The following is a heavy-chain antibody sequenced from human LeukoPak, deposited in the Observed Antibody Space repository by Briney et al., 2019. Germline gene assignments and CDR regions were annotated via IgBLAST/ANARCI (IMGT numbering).Heavy chain of an antibody. Sequence: PSETLSLTCTVSGGSISSYYWSWIRQPPGKGLEWIGYIYYSGSTNYNPSLKSRVTISVDTSKNQFSLKLSSVTAADTAVYYCARGAVAGNPDHWGQGTLVTVSS. CDR2: IYYSGST. V-gene: IGHV4-59*01. J-gene: IGHJ4*02. CDR3: ARGAVAGNPDH. CDR1: GGSISSYY. D-gene: IGHD6-19*01.